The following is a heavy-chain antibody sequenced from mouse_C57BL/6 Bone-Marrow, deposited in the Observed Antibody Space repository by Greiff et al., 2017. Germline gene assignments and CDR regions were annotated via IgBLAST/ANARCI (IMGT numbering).Heavy chain of an antibody. J-gene: IGHJ2*01. CDR1: GYTFTSYW. CDR3: ARLGFYYFDY. CDR2: LDPSDSYT. V-gene: IGHV1-69*01. D-gene: IGHD4-1*01. Sequence: QVQLQQPGAELVMPGASVKLSCKASGYTFTSYWMHWVKQRPGQGLEWIGELDPSDSYTNYNQKFKGKSTLTVDKSSSTAYMQLSSLTSEDSAVYYCARLGFYYFDYWGQGTTLTVSS.